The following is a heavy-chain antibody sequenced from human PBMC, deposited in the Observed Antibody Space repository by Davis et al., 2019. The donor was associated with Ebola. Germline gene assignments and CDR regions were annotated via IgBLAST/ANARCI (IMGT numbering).Heavy chain of an antibody. D-gene: IGHD3-22*01. CDR2: INHSGST. CDR3: ARGRRYYYDSSGYYPN. CDR1: GGSFSGYY. J-gene: IGHJ4*02. V-gene: IGHV4-34*01. Sequence: MPSETLSLTCAVYGGSFSGYYWSWIRQPPGKGLEWTGEINHSGSTNYNPSLKSRVTISVDTSKNQFSLKLSSVTAADTAVYYCARGRRYYYDSSGYYPNWGQGTLVTVSS.